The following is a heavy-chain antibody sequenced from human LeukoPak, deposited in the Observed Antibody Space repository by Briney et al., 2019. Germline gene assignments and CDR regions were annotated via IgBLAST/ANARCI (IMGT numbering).Heavy chain of an antibody. CDR2: ISGSGGST. V-gene: IGHV3-23*01. CDR1: GFTFSNAW. J-gene: IGHJ4*02. CDR3: ARGGRWLQFEY. D-gene: IGHD5-24*01. Sequence: QPGGSLRLSCAASGFTFSNAWMSWDRQAPGKGLEWVSAISGSGGSTYYADSVKGRFTISTDNSKNTLALQMNSLRAEDTAVYYCARGGRWLQFEYWGQGTLVTVSS.